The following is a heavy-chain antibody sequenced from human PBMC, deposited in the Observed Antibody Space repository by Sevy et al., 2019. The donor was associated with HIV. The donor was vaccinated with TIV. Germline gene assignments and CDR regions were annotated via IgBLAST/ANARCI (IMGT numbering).Heavy chain of an antibody. V-gene: IGHV4-31*03. J-gene: IGHJ6*02. D-gene: IGHD4-17*01. Sequence: SDTLSLTCTVSGGSISSGGYYWSWIRQHPGKGLEWIGYIYYSGSTYYNPSLKSRVTISVDTSKNQFSLKLSSVTAADTAVYYCARGASVTTTLYYYYGMDVWGQGTTVTVSS. CDR3: ARGASVTTTLYYYYGMDV. CDR1: GGSISSGGYY. CDR2: IYYSGST.